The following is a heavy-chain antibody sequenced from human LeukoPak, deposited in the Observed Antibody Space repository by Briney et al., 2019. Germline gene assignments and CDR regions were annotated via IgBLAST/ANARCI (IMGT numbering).Heavy chain of an antibody. CDR3: ANGRGYSGYDFNLDY. CDR1: GFTFSSYA. J-gene: IGHJ4*02. CDR2: ISGSGGST. V-gene: IGHV3-23*01. Sequence: GGSLRLSCAASGFTFSSYAMSWVRQAPGKGLEWVSAISGSGGSTYYADSVKGRFTISRDNSKNTLYLQMNSLRAEDTAVYYCANGRGYSGYDFNLDYWGQGTLVTVSS. D-gene: IGHD5-12*01.